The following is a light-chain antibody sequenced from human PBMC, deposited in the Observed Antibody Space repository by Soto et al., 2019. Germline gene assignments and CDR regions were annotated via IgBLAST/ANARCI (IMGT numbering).Light chain of an antibody. Sequence: QSVLTQPPSVSAAPGQRVTISCSGSSSNIENYYVSWYQQLPGTAPKLLIYDNNKRPSGIPDRFSGSKSGTSATLGITGLQTGDEADYYCGTWYSSLSAVVFGGGTKLTVL. J-gene: IGLJ2*01. CDR3: GTWYSSLSAVV. CDR2: DNN. CDR1: SSNIENYY. V-gene: IGLV1-51*01.